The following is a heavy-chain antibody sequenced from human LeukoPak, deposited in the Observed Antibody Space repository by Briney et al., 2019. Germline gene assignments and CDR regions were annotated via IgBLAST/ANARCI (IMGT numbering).Heavy chain of an antibody. CDR3: ARRAGAYSHPYDY. V-gene: IGHV3-30*02. D-gene: IGHD4/OR15-4a*01. CDR2: IRNDGTNK. J-gene: IGHJ4*02. Sequence: GGSLRLSCAASGFTFSGSGMHWVRQAPGKGLEWVAFIRNDGTNKYYAESVKGRFTISRDNSKNTLYLQMNSLRAEDTAVYYCARRAGAYSHPYDYWGQGTLVTVSS. CDR1: GFTFSGSG.